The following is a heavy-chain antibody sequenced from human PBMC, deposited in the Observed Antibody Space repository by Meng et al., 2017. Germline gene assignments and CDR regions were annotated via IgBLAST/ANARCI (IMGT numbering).Heavy chain of an antibody. CDR3: ITGIVGTRSDWYGENAFDI. CDR2: ISSSGSTI. Sequence: GGSLRLSCAASGFTFSDYYMSWIRQAPGKGLEWVSYISSSGSTIYYADSVKGRFTISRDNAKSSLYLQMNSLRAEDTAVYYCITGIVGTRSDWYGENAFDIWGQGTMVTVSS. D-gene: IGHD6-19*01. V-gene: IGHV3-11*01. J-gene: IGHJ3*02. CDR1: GFTFSDYY.